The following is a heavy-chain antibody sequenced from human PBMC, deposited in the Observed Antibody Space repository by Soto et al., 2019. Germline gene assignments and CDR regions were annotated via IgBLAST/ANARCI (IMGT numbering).Heavy chain of an antibody. CDR2: IYYSGST. V-gene: IGHV4-39*01. D-gene: IGHD4-17*01. CDR3: ARQRTSVVPQAYFDP. J-gene: IGHJ4*02. Sequence: SETLSLTCTVTGDSINNRSYYWGWIRQPPGKGLEWIGSIYYSGSTYNNPSLKSRVSMSVDTSKNQFSLKLRSVTAADTALYYCARQRTSVVPQAYFDPWGQGSMVTV. CDR1: GDSINNRSYY.